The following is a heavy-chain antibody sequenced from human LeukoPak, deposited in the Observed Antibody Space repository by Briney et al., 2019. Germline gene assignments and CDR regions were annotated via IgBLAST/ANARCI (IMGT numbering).Heavy chain of an antibody. CDR3: ARDRAFLY. CDR1: GGSISRYY. J-gene: IGHJ4*02. D-gene: IGHD3-10*01. CDR2: ISYSGST. Sequence: SETLSLTCTVSGGSISRYYWSWIRQPPGKGPEWIGYISYSGSTNYNPSLKSRVTISVDTSKKQFSLNLSSVTTADAAVHYCARDRAFLYWGQGTLVTVSS. V-gene: IGHV4-59*01.